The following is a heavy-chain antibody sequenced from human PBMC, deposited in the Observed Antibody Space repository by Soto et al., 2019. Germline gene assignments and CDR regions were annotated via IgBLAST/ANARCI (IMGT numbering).Heavy chain of an antibody. CDR1: GGSISSGGYY. Sequence: SETLSLTCTVSGGSISSGGYYWSWIRQHPGKGLEWIGYIYYSGSTYYNPSLKSRVTISVDTSKNQFSLKLSSVTAADTAVYYCARVGFRSSSWGGSPYYYGMDVWGQGTTVTVSS. V-gene: IGHV4-31*03. D-gene: IGHD6-13*01. CDR3: ARVGFRSSSWGGSPYYYGMDV. CDR2: IYYSGST. J-gene: IGHJ6*02.